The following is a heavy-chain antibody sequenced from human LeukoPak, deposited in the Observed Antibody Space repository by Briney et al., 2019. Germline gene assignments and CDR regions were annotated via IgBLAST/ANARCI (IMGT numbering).Heavy chain of an antibody. D-gene: IGHD3-22*01. J-gene: IGHJ4*02. CDR1: GYTLTELS. Sequence: GAPVKVSCKVSGYTLTELSMHWVRQAPGKGLEWMGGFDPEDGETIYAQKFQGRVTMTEDTSTDTAYMELSSLRSEDTAVYYCATLLLHYYDSSGYLDRFDYWGQGTLVTVSS. V-gene: IGHV1-24*01. CDR3: ATLLLHYYDSSGYLDRFDY. CDR2: FDPEDGET.